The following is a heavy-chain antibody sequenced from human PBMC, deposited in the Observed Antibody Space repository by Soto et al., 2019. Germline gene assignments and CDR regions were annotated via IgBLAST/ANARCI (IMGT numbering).Heavy chain of an antibody. CDR1: GYTFTSYG. Sequence: QVQLVQSGTAVKKPGASVKVSCKASGYTFTSYGISWVRQAPGQGLEWMGWISPYDDNTNYAQNLQGRVTMTTDTSTRTAYMELRSLRSDDTAVYYCARGGYYDSRGSRNYHYYGMDAWGQGTTVTVS. CDR3: ARGGYYDSRGSRNYHYYGMDA. CDR2: ISPYDDNT. J-gene: IGHJ6*02. D-gene: IGHD3-22*01. V-gene: IGHV1-18*01.